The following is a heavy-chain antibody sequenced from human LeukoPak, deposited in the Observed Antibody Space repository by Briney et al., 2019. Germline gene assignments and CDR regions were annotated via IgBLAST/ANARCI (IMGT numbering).Heavy chain of an antibody. Sequence: GGSLRLSCAASGFTFSSYSMNWVRKAPGKGLEWVSYISSSSSAIYYADSVKGRFTISRGNAKNSLYLQMNSLRAEDTAVYYCARDYYGSGRKHDAFDIWGQGTMVTVSS. CDR2: ISSSSSAI. J-gene: IGHJ3*02. CDR3: ARDYYGSGRKHDAFDI. V-gene: IGHV3-48*01. D-gene: IGHD3-10*01. CDR1: GFTFSSYS.